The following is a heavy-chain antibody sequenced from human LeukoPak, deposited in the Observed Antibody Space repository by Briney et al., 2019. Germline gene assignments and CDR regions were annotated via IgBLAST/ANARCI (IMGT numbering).Heavy chain of an antibody. V-gene: IGHV3-74*01. CDR1: GFTFSTYW. CDR3: ARAPSEIGGYYPEYFRH. Sequence: GGTLRLSCAASGFTFSTYWMHWVRQAPGKGLGWVSRIKSDGSTNYADSVKGRFTISRDNAKNTVSLQMNSLRPEDTGVYYCARAPSEIGGYYPEYFRHWGQGTLVTVSS. CDR2: IKSDGST. D-gene: IGHD3-22*01. J-gene: IGHJ1*01.